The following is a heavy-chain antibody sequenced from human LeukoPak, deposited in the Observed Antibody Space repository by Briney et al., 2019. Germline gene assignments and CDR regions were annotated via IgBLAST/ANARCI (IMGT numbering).Heavy chain of an antibody. CDR3: AKGLKTAVGPYKGYHYYMDV. V-gene: IGHV3-21*04. J-gene: IGHJ6*03. Sequence: GGSLRLSCEASGFTFSKHGLTWVRQTPGKGLEWVSSISSSGTYIYYADSLKGRFTISRDNAKNTLSLQVSSLRAEDTAIYYCAKGLKTAVGPYKGYHYYMDVWGKGTTVTVSS. CDR1: GFTFSKHG. CDR2: ISSSGTYI. D-gene: IGHD5-18*01.